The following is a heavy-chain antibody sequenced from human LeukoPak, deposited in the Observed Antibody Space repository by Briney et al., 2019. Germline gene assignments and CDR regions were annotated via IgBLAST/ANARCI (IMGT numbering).Heavy chain of an antibody. CDR1: GFIFSNYG. D-gene: IGHD6-6*01. J-gene: IGHJ4*02. V-gene: IGHV3-33*01. CDR3: AREVAAYFDY. CDR2: IWYDGSNK. Sequence: PGRSLRLSCAASGFIFSNYGMHWVRQAPGKGLEWVAVIWYDGSNKYYADSVKGRFTISRDNSKNTLYLQMNSLSAEDTAVYYCAREVAAYFDYWGQGTLVTVSS.